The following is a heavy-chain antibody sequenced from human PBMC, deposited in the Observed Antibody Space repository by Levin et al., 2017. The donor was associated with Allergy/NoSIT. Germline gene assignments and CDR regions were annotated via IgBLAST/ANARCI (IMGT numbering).Heavy chain of an antibody. D-gene: IGHD3-10*01. CDR2: ISSSSSYI. CDR1: GFTFSSYS. Sequence: GGSLRLSCAASGFTFSSYSMNWVRQAPGKGLEWVSSISSSSSYIYYADSVKGRFTISRDNAKNSLYLQMNSLRAEDTAVYYCARLSITMVRGVSGLGMDVWGQGTTVTVSS. J-gene: IGHJ6*02. CDR3: ARLSITMVRGVSGLGMDV. V-gene: IGHV3-21*01.